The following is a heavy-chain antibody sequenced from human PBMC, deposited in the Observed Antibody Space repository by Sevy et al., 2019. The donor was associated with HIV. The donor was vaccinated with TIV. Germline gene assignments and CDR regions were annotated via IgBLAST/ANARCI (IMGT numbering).Heavy chain of an antibody. V-gene: IGHV3-30-3*01. Sequence: GGSLRLSCAASRLSFREHAFRWVRQAPGKGLEWLAVVSYDGVNTFYADSVKGRFTLSRDSSRNTVYLQMHSLRPEDTAMYYCARDGMGDTDYVWGMGYFDFWGQGALVTVSS. CDR1: RLSFREHA. J-gene: IGHJ4*02. D-gene: IGHD3-16*01. CDR3: ARDGMGDTDYVWGMGYFDF. CDR2: VSYDGVNT.